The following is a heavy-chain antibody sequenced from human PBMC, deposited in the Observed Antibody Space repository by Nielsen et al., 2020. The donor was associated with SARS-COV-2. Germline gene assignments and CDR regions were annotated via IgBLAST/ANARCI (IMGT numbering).Heavy chain of an antibody. CDR3: ARDLGGYHIDYGMDV. Sequence: ALVKVSCKASGYTFTSYAMHWVRQAPGQRLEWMGWINAGNGNTKYSQKFQGRVTITRDTSASTAYMELSSLRSEDTAVYYCARDLGGYHIDYGMDVWGQGTTVTVSS. CDR1: GYTFTSYA. V-gene: IGHV1-3*01. D-gene: IGHD5-12*01. J-gene: IGHJ6*02. CDR2: INAGNGNT.